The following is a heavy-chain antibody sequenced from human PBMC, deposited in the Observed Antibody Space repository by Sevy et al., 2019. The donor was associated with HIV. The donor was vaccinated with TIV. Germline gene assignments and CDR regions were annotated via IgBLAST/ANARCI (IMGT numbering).Heavy chain of an antibody. J-gene: IGHJ5*01. Sequence: ASVKVSCQTSGYSFTNYGVSWVRQAPGQGLEWMGWISTYRGDSEYAEKFQGRVTLTRDTSTSTAYMELRNLKSDDTAVYYCAIGYCRTSSCYGSTWFDSWGQGTLVTVSS. CDR1: GYSFTNYG. V-gene: IGHV1-18*01. CDR2: ISTYRGDS. CDR3: AIGYCRTSSCYGSTWFDS. D-gene: IGHD2-2*01.